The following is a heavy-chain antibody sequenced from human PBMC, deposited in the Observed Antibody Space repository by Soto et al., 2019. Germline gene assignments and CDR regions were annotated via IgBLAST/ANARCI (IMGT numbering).Heavy chain of an antibody. J-gene: IGHJ6*02. CDR3: ARDLGGSQLYYYYYYGMDV. V-gene: IGHV1-18*01. Sequence: ASVKVSCKASGYTFTSYGISWVRQAPGQGLEWMGWISAYNGNTNYAQKLQGRVTMTTDTSTSTAYMELRSLRSDDTAVYYCARDLGGSQLYYYYYYGMDVWGQGTTVTVSS. D-gene: IGHD1-1*01. CDR2: ISAYNGNT. CDR1: GYTFTSYG.